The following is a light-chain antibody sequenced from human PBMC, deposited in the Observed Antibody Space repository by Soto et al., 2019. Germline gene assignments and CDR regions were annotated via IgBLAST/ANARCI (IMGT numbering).Light chain of an antibody. Sequence: DIPMTQSPSSLSASVGDRVTITCQASQDISNYLNWYHQKPGKAPKLLIYDASNLETGVPSRFSGSGSGTDFTFTISSLQPEDIATYYCQQYDNLSYTFGQGTKLQIK. CDR2: DAS. V-gene: IGKV1-33*01. CDR3: QQYDNLSYT. J-gene: IGKJ2*01. CDR1: QDISNY.